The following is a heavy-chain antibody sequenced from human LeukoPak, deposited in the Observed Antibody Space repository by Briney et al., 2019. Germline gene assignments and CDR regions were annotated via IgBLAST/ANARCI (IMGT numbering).Heavy chain of an antibody. CDR1: GFTFSSYW. D-gene: IGHD3-10*01. J-gene: IGHJ4*02. CDR3: AREQGGITSVRGDVDY. V-gene: IGHV3-7*03. Sequence: PGGSLRLSCAASGFTFSSYWMSWVRQAPGKGLEWVANIKQDGSEKYYVDSVKGRFTISRDNAKNSLYLQMNSLKNEDTAVYYCAREQGGITSVRGDVDYWGQGTLVTVSS. CDR2: IKQDGSEK.